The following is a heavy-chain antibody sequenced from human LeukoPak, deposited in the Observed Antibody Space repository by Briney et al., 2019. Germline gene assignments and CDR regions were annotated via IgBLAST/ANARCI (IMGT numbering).Heavy chain of an antibody. Sequence: GGSLRLSCAASGFIFRNYAMHWARQAPGKGLEWVAAISYDGSIKDYADSVKGRFTISRDNSQNTLDLQMNSLRAEDTAVYYCARDAYSGSYYNPLDYWGQGTLVTVSS. J-gene: IGHJ4*02. V-gene: IGHV3-30-3*01. D-gene: IGHD1-26*01. CDR2: ISYDGSIK. CDR1: GFIFRNYA. CDR3: ARDAYSGSYYNPLDY.